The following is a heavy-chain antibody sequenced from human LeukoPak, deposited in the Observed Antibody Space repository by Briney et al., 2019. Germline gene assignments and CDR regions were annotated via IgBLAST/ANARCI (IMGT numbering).Heavy chain of an antibody. Sequence: PSETLSLTCAASGYSISTGYFWGWIRQSPGQGLEWIGSIFHTGSASYNPSLKSRATLSVDTSKNEFSLKLTSVSAADTAIYYCASPRGTYIDYWGQGTLVIVSS. J-gene: IGHJ4*02. D-gene: IGHD3-16*01. V-gene: IGHV4-38-2*01. CDR3: ASPRGTYIDY. CDR2: IFHTGSA. CDR1: GYSISTGYF.